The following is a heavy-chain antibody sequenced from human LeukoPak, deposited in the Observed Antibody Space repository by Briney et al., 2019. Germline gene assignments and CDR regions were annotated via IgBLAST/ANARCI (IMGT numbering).Heavy chain of an antibody. CDR2: IYYSGYT. V-gene: IGHV4-59*12. CDR3: ARESVGAAAFYYYYYMDV. Sequence: SETLSLTCTVSGGSISSYYWSWIRQPPGKGLEYIGYIYYSGYTNYNPSLKSRVTISVDTSKNQFSLKLSSVTAADTAVYYCARESVGAAAFYYYYYMDVWGKGTTVTISS. CDR1: GGSISSYY. D-gene: IGHD6-13*01. J-gene: IGHJ6*03.